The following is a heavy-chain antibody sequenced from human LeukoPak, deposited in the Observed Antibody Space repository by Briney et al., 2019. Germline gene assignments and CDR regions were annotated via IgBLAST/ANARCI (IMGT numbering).Heavy chain of an antibody. D-gene: IGHD2-15*01. Sequence: GSLRLSCAASGFTLSSSEMNWVRQAPGKGLEWIGSIYYSGSTNYNPSLKSRVTISIDTSKNHFTLKLSSVTAADTAVYYCARAYGRRWFDPWGQGTLVTVSS. CDR3: ARAYGRRWFDP. CDR2: IYYSGST. J-gene: IGHJ5*02. V-gene: IGHV4-59*01. CDR1: GFTLSSSE.